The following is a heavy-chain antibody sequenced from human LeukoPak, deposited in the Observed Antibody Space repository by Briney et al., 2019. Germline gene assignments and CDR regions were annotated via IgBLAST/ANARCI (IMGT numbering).Heavy chain of an antibody. J-gene: IGHJ6*02. CDR2: IDTVGNT. D-gene: IGHD7-27*01. V-gene: IGHV3-13*01. CDR1: GFTFSSYD. Sequence: PGGSLRLSCAASGFTFSSYDMHWVRQATGKGLEWVSAIDTVGNTYYAGSVKGRFTISRENAKNSLYPQMNSLRDGDTAVYYCIRIRTGEHQYGMDVWGQGTTVTVSS. CDR3: IRIRTGEHQYGMDV.